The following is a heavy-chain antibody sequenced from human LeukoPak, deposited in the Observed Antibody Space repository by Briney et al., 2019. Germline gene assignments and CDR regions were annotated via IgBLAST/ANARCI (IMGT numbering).Heavy chain of an antibody. Sequence: PGGSLRLSCAASGFTFSSYWMSWVRQAPGKGLQWVSGISGSGGSTYYADSVKGRFTISRDNSKNTLYVQMNSLRAEDTATYFCAKGVGSGSYLNYFDYWGQGTLVTVSS. CDR1: GFTFSSYW. CDR2: ISGSGGST. J-gene: IGHJ4*02. D-gene: IGHD3-10*01. V-gene: IGHV3-23*01. CDR3: AKGVGSGSYLNYFDY.